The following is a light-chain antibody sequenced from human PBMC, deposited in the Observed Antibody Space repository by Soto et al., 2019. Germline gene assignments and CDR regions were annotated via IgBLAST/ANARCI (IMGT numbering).Light chain of an antibody. J-gene: IGLJ3*02. Sequence: QSVLTQPPSVSEAPRQRVTISCSGSGSNIGNNPVNWYQQLPGKAPKLLIYYDDLLSSGVSDRFSGSKSGTSASLAISGLQSEDEADYYCAAWDDSLNGVLFGGGTKLTVL. CDR1: GSNIGNNP. V-gene: IGLV1-36*01. CDR3: AAWDDSLNGVL. CDR2: YDD.